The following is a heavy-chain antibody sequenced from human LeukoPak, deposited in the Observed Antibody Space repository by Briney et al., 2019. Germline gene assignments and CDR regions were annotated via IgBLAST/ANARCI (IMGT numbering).Heavy chain of an antibody. CDR1: GFTFSSYW. J-gene: IGHJ4*02. Sequence: GGSLRLSCAASGFTFSSYWMTWVRQAPGRGLEWVANIKEDGSAKYYVDSMKGRFTISRDNAKNSLYLQMNSLRAEDTAVYYCAREGYSYGVFDYWGQGTLVTVSS. CDR3: AREGYSYGVFDY. D-gene: IGHD5-18*01. CDR2: IKEDGSAK. V-gene: IGHV3-7*01.